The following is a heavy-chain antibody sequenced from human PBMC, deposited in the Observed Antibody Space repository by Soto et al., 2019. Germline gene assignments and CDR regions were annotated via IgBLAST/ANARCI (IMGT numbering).Heavy chain of an antibody. CDR1: GFSLSTSGVG. D-gene: IGHD6-19*01. CDR2: LYWDDDK. CDR3: AHSKRSVAGTGAGLLHDY. V-gene: IGHV2-5*02. Sequence: QITLKESGPTLVKPTQTLTLTCTFSGFSLSTSGVGVGWIRQPPGKALEWLALLYWDDDKRYSPSLKSRLTITKDTSKNQVVLTMTNMDPVDTATYYCAHSKRSVAGTGAGLLHDYWGQGTLVTVSS. J-gene: IGHJ4*02.